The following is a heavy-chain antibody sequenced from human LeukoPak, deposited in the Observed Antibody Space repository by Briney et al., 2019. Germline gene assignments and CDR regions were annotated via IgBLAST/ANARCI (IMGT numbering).Heavy chain of an antibody. J-gene: IGHJ4*02. CDR2: IKQDGSEK. V-gene: IGHV3-7*01. Sequence: PGGSLRLSCAASGFTFSSYWMSWVRQAPGKGLEWVANIKQDGSEKYYVDSVKGRFTISRDNAKNSLYLQMNSLRAEDTAVYYCARSAVVAATRLGYWGQGTLVTVSS. CDR1: GFTFSSYW. D-gene: IGHD2-15*01. CDR3: ARSAVVAATRLGY.